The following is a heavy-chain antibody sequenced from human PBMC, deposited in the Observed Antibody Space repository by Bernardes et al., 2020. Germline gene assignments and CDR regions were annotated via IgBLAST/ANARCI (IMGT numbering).Heavy chain of an antibody. V-gene: IGHV3-23*01. D-gene: IGHD3-16*01. Sequence: GSLSLSCAASGFTFAKSDMSWVRPAPGKGLEWVSGISGSGNTTYYADSVKGRFTISRDNSKNTLFLQMDSLRAEDTAVYYCAKDDTRPFFGAPGFDSWGQGTLVTVSS. J-gene: IGHJ4*02. CDR1: GFTFAKSD. CDR2: ISGSGNTT. CDR3: AKDDTRPFFGAPGFDS.